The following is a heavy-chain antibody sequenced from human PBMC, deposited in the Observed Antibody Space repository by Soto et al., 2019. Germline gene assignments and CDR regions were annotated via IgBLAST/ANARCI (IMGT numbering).Heavy chain of an antibody. CDR1: GFSFSSYG. D-gene: IGHD6-13*01. J-gene: IGHJ4*02. V-gene: IGHV3-30*18. CDR2: ISDDGREK. CDR3: AKDRSRTWSFDY. Sequence: QVQLVESGGGVIQPGRSLRLSCAASGFSFSSYGMHWVRQAPGKGLEWVAVISDDGREKYYGDSVKGRFTISRDSSKNTVYLQMNSLRPEDTAVYYCAKDRSRTWSFDYWGQGTLVTVSS.